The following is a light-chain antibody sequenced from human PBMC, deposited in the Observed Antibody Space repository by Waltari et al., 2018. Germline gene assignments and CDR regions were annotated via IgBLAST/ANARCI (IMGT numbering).Light chain of an antibody. CDR3: NSGDSSGNHLV. V-gene: IGLV3-19*01. Sequence: YQQKAGHDPVLFIYGKTNRPSGIPDRFSGSSSGNTASLTITGGQAEEEADYHCNSGDSSGNHLVFGGGTKLTGL. J-gene: IGLJ2*01. CDR2: GKT.